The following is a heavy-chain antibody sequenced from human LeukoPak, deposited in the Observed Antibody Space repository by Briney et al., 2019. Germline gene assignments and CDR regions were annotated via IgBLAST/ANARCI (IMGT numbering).Heavy chain of an antibody. CDR2: MKQDGSEK. D-gene: IGHD2-2*01. J-gene: IGHJ5*01. Sequence: GESLRLSCAASGFSFSNYWMSWVRRAPGKGLEWVASMKQDGSEKYYLDSVKGRYTISRDNAKNSLYLQMNSLRAEDTAVYYCARVGGYCSSTTCYGWFDSWGQGTLVTVSS. CDR3: ARVGGYCSSTTCYGWFDS. V-gene: IGHV3-7*01. CDR1: GFSFSNYW.